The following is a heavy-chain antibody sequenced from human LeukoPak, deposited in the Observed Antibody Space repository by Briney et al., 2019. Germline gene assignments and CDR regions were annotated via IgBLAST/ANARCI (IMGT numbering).Heavy chain of an antibody. Sequence: PGGSLRLSCAASGFTFSSYEMNWVRQAPGKGLEWVSYISSSGSTIYYADSVKGRFTISRDNAKNSLYLRMNSLRAEDTAVYYCARVAKKGVPMACDIWGQGTMVTVSS. CDR2: ISSSGSTI. CDR1: GFTFSSYE. J-gene: IGHJ3*02. D-gene: IGHD3-16*01. V-gene: IGHV3-48*03. CDR3: ARVAKKGVPMACDI.